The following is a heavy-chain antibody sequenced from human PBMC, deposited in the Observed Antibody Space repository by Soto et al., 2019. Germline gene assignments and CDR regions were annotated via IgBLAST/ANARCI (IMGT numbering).Heavy chain of an antibody. D-gene: IGHD3-10*01. CDR1: GFTVSRNY. J-gene: IGHJ6*02. V-gene: IGHV3-53*02. CDR2: IHSDGST. Sequence: EVQLVETGGGLIQLGGSLRLSCVASGFTVSRNYMTWVRQAPGKGLEWVSYIHSDGSTFYTESVKDRFTVSRDNSKNTLYLHMNSVRVEDTASYYCAKDQFFGSASSNHRYAYFYGMDVWGQGTTVTV. CDR3: AKDQFFGSASSNHRYAYFYGMDV.